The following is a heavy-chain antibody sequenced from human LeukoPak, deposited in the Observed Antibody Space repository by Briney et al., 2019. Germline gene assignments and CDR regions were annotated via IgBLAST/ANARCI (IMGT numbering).Heavy chain of an antibody. Sequence: SETLSLTCTVSGGSVSSGSYYWGWIRQPPGKGREWIWSIYHSGTPYYTPSLKSQVSISIDTSKNQFSQKLTSVTAADTAVYYCARQTGSGLFILPGGQGTLVTVSS. CDR2: IYHSGTP. D-gene: IGHD3/OR15-3a*01. V-gene: IGHV4-39*01. CDR3: ARQTGSGLFILP. J-gene: IGHJ4*02. CDR1: GGSVSSGSYY.